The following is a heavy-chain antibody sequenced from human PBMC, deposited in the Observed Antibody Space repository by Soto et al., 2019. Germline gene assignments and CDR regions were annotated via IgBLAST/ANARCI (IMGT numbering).Heavy chain of an antibody. CDR2: ISGSGGST. CDR3: AKGKQWLVPPYFQH. V-gene: IGHV3-23*01. J-gene: IGHJ1*01. D-gene: IGHD6-19*01. Sequence: WGSLRLSCAASGFTFISYAIIFFRQSPGKGLEWVSAISGSGGSTYYADSVKGRFTISRDNSKNTLYLQMNSLRAEDTAVYYCAKGKQWLVPPYFQHWGQGTLVTVSS. CDR1: GFTFISYA.